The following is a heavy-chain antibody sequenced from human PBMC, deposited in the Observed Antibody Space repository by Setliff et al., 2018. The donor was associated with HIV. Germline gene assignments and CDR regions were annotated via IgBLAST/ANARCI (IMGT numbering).Heavy chain of an antibody. Sequence: PGGSLRLSCAPSGFNFVNAWMSWVRQAPGKGLECLGRIKTRADGGAADSAEPVKGRFTISRDDSKSTLYLQMNSLKTEDTAVYYCVAVTSLGGFKVLGSWGQGTLVTVSS. V-gene: IGHV3-15*01. J-gene: IGHJ4*02. CDR1: GFNFVNAW. CDR3: VAVTSLGGFKVLGS. CDR2: IKTRADGGAA. D-gene: IGHD3-16*01.